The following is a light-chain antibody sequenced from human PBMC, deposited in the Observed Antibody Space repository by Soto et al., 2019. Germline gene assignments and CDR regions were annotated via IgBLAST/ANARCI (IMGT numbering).Light chain of an antibody. Sequence: EVVLTQSPGTLSLSPGERATLSCRASQTVRNNFLAWYQQKPGQAPRLLIYGASNRATGIPDRFSGSGSGTDFTLTISRLEPEDFAVYYCQQYDSSPRTFGQGTKVDIK. CDR2: GAS. CDR3: QQYDSSPRT. V-gene: IGKV3-20*01. CDR1: QTVRNNF. J-gene: IGKJ1*01.